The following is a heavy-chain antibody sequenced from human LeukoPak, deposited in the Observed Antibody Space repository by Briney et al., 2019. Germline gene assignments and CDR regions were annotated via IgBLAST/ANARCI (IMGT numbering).Heavy chain of an antibody. CDR1: GFTLSRYD. CDR2: ICTAGDA. D-gene: IGHD6-13*01. Sequence: PGGSLRLSCAASGFTLSRYDMHWVPQVPGKGLEWVSGICTAGDAYSPGSVKGRFTISRENAKNSLYLQMNDLRVGDTALYYWVRSLGSSSWSVGGVFDIWGQGTLVTVPS. V-gene: IGHV3-13*01. J-gene: IGHJ3*02. CDR3: VRSLGSSSWSVGGVFDI.